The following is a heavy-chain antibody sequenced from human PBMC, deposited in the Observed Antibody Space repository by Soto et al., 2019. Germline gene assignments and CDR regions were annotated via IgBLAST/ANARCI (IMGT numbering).Heavy chain of an antibody. D-gene: IGHD4-17*01. CDR1: GGSISSSSHY. CDR3: MRHLGNYGDWAFDY. V-gene: IGHV4-39*01. J-gene: IGHJ4*02. Sequence: QLQLQESGPGLVKPWETLSLTCTVSGGSISSSSHYWGWTRQPPGKGLEWLASIYSSGRTYYNSPLKSRVTISVDTSKNQFFLKLSAVTAADTAVYYCMRHLGNYGDWAFDYWGQGILVTVS. CDR2: IYSSGRT.